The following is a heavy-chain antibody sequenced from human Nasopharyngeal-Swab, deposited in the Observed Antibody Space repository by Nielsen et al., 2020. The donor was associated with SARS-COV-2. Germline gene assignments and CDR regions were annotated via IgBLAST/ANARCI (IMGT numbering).Heavy chain of an antibody. J-gene: IGHJ6*02. V-gene: IGHV3-30*18. CDR2: ISYDGVKK. CDR3: AKDHQLIRNYYYYDMDV. D-gene: IGHD2-8*01. Sequence: VRQAPGKGLEWMPVISYDGVKKFYADSVKGRFTLSRDNSKNTLYLQMNSLRTEDTAVYYCAKDHQLIRNYYYYDMDVWGQGTTVTVSS.